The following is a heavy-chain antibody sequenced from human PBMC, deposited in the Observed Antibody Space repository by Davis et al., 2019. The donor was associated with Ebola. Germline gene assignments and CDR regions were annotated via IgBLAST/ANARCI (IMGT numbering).Heavy chain of an antibody. CDR1: GGTFSRYR. D-gene: IGHD3-3*01. CDR2: ISAYNGNT. Sequence: ASVKVSCKASGGTFSRYRISWVRQAPGQGLEWMGWISAYNGNTNYAQKLQGRVTMTTDTSTSTAYMELRSLRSDDTAVYYCARVSYDFWSDFDYWGQGTLVTVSS. J-gene: IGHJ4*02. V-gene: IGHV1-18*01. CDR3: ARVSYDFWSDFDY.